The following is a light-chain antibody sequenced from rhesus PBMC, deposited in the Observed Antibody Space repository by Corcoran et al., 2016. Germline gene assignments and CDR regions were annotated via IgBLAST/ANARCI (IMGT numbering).Light chain of an antibody. V-gene: IGKV1-28*03. J-gene: IGKJ3*01. Sequence: DIQMTQSPSSLSASVGDTVTLTFRASQGIRSYLNWYQQKPGKAPKLLINDASSLESGVPSRFSGSGSGTDFAFTISSLQPEDFAVYYCLQPNRNPFTFGPGTKLDIK. CDR1: QGIRSY. CDR3: LQPNRNPFT. CDR2: DAS.